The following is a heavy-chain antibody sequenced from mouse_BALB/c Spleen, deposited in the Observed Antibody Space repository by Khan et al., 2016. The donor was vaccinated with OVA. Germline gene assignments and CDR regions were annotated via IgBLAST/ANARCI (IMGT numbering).Heavy chain of an antibody. CDR3: ASIGHFYYNTASYAVAY. D-gene: IGHD1-1*01. J-gene: IGHJ4*01. Sequence: EVQLQESGPGLVKPSQSLSLTCSVTGYSITSGYYWNWIRQFPENKLDRMGYIDFDGNINYSPCLKNRISITRDTSKNQSFLQLNSVTTEDTAAYSCASIGHFYYNTASYAVAYWGQGTSVTVSS. V-gene: IGHV3-6*02. CDR2: IDFDGNI. CDR1: GYSITSGYY.